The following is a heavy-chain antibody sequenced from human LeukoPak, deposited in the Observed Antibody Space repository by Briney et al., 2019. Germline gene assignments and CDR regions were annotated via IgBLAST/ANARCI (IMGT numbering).Heavy chain of an antibody. Sequence: GGSLRLSCAASGFTFTDYFMGWIPQAQGKGLEWVSHISRLGDTIDYADSVKGRFIISRDNAKNSLYLQMNSLRAEDTAVYFCARVRRGGDSRYFDYWGQGALVTVSS. J-gene: IGHJ4*02. CDR1: GFTFTDYF. CDR2: ISRLGDTI. V-gene: IGHV3-11*01. CDR3: ARVRRGGDSRYFDY. D-gene: IGHD2-21*02.